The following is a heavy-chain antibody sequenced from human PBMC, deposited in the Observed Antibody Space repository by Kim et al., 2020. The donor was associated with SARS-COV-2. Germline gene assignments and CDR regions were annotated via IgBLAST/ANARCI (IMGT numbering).Heavy chain of an antibody. J-gene: IGHJ2*01. V-gene: IGHV4-59*01. CDR3: ARRGDGGNSDWYFDL. CDR1: GGSISSYY. CDR2: IYYSGST. D-gene: IGHD2-21*02. Sequence: SETLSLTCTVSGGSISSYYWSWIRQPPGKGLEWIGYIYYSGSTNYNPSLKSRVTISVDTSKNQFSLKLSSVTAADTAVYYCARRGDGGNSDWYFDLWGRGTLVTVSS.